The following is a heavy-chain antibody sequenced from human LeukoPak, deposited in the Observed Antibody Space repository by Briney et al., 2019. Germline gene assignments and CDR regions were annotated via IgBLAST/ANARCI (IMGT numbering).Heavy chain of an antibody. J-gene: IGHJ4*02. D-gene: IGHD1-26*01. V-gene: IGHV3-23*01. Sequence: GGSLRLSCAASGLTFTSYAMNWVRQAPGKGLEWVSGISGSGGSTYYADSVKGRFSISRDNSKNTLYLQLNSLRVEDTAEYYCAKAHGGSYHSGIDWGQGTLVIVSS. CDR1: GLTFTSYA. CDR2: ISGSGGST. CDR3: AKAHGGSYHSGID.